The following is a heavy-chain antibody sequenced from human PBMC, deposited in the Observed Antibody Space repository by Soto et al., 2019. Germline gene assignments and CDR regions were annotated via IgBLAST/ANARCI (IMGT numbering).Heavy chain of an antibody. CDR2: INPNSGGT. V-gene: IGHV1-2*04. CDR1: GYTFTGYY. Sequence: ASVKVSCKASGYTFTGYYMHWVRQAPGQGLEWMGWINPNSGGTNYAQKFQGWVTMTRDTSISTAYMELSRLRSDDTAVYYCARDPAPVVSSGTDGGFIDYSGQATLVTVSS. D-gene: IGHD6-19*01. CDR3: ARDPAPVVSSGTDGGFIDY. J-gene: IGHJ4*02.